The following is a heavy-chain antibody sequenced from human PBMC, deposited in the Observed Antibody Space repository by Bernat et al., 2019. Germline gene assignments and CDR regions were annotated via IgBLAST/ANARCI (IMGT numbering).Heavy chain of an antibody. J-gene: IGHJ3*02. CDR3: ARLDVDTTDAFDI. CDR2: IYSGGST. D-gene: IGHD5-18*01. V-gene: IGHV3-53*02. CDR1: GFTVSSNY. Sequence: EVQLVETGGGLIQPGGSLRLSCAASGFTVSSNYMSWVRQAPGKGLEWVSVIYSGGSTYYADTGKGRFTISRDNSKKTLYLKMNSLRAEDTAVYYCARLDVDTTDAFDIWGQGTMVTVSS.